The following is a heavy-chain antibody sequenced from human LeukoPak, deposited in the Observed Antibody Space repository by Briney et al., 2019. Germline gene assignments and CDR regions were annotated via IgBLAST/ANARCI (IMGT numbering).Heavy chain of an antibody. CDR1: GFSFNYYA. Sequence: GGSLRLSCTASGFSFNYYAMSWVRQAPGKGLEWVGFIRSKAYGGTTEYAASVKGRFTISRDDSKSIAYLQMNSLKTEDTAVYYCTSSDYGLYYFDYWGQGTLVTVSS. CDR2: IRSKAYGGTT. J-gene: IGHJ4*02. D-gene: IGHD4-17*01. V-gene: IGHV3-49*04. CDR3: TSSDYGLYYFDY.